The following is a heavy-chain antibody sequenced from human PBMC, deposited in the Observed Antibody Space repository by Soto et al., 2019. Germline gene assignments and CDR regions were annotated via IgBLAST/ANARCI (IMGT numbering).Heavy chain of an antibody. CDR1: GESFSGYI. Sequence: PSETLSLTCTVYGESFSGYIWTWIRQTPGKGLQWIGQINHSGSAYYNPSLKSRVTISQHTSNSQFSLELSSVTAADTAVYFCARGLITGSHYSGGWYYFDSWVQGTQVT. CDR3: ARGLITGSHYSGGWYYFDS. D-gene: IGHD6-19*01. V-gene: IGHV4-34*01. CDR2: INHSGSA. J-gene: IGHJ4*02.